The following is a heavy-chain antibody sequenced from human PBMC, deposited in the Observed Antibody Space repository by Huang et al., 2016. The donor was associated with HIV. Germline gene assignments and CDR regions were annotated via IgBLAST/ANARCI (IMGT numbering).Heavy chain of an antibody. CDR2: VNDSGAT. D-gene: IGHD3-3*01. Sequence: QMQLQQRGAGLLKPSETLSLTCGVSGGSFTGNYLTWIRQAPGKGLEWIGEVNDSGATNYNPSLNGRVTISLDKSNRELSLNLRSVTAADTAVYYCARLWTILEWLLGLDVWGQGTTVIVSS. CDR1: GGSFTGNY. CDR3: ARLWTILEWLLGLDV. J-gene: IGHJ6*02. V-gene: IGHV4-34*02.